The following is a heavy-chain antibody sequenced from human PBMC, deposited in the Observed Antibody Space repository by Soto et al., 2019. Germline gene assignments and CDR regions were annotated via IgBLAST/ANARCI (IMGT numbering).Heavy chain of an antibody. CDR2: IIPIFGTP. Sequence: ASVKVSCKASGDTFNTFAISWVRQAPGQGLQWMGGIIPIFGTPDYAQHFPGRVSISADESTNTAYLELSSLRSEDTAVYYCARSPGITGTRASQYAMDVWGQGXTVTVYS. CDR3: ARSPGITGTRASQYAMDV. J-gene: IGHJ6*02. V-gene: IGHV1-69*13. D-gene: IGHD1-20*01. CDR1: GDTFNTFA.